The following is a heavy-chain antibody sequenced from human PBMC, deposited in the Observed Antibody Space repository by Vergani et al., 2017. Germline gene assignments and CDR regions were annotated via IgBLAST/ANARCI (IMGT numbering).Heavy chain of an antibody. V-gene: IGHV1-2*02. D-gene: IGHD3-9*01. CDR2: INPNSGGT. CDR3: ASMAYRFSDVLETFDWLLPDAFDI. Sequence: QVQLVQSGAEVKKPGASVKVSCKASGYTFTSYYMHWVRQAPGQGLEWMGWINPNSGGTNYAQKFQGRVTIAADESTSTAYMELSSLRSEDTAVYYCASMAYRFSDVLETFDWLLPDAFDIWGQGTMVTVSS. CDR1: GYTFTSYY. J-gene: IGHJ3*02.